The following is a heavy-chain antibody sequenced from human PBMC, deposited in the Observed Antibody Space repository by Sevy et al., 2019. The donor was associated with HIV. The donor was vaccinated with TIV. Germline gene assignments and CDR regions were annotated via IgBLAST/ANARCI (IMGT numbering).Heavy chain of an antibody. V-gene: IGHV4-59*12. CDR3: ARIKGGSGWYLGSLYYYGMDV. CDR2: IYYSGST. Sequence: SETLSLTCTVSGGSISSYYWSWIRQPPGKGLEWIGDIYYSGSTNYNPSLKSRVTISVDTSKNQFSLKLSSVTAADTAVYYWARIKGGSGWYLGSLYYYGMDVWGQGTTVTVSS. CDR1: GGSISSYY. J-gene: IGHJ6*02. D-gene: IGHD6-19*01.